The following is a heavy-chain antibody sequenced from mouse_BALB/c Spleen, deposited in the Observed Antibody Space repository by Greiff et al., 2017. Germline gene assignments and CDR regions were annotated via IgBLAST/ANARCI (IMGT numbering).Heavy chain of an antibody. CDR1: GFTFSSYG. CDR3: ARRGYDGFYAMDY. CDR2: ISSGGSYT. J-gene: IGHJ4*01. V-gene: IGHV5-6*01. Sequence: EVHLVESGGDLVKPGGSLKLSCAASGFTFSSYGMSWVRQTPDKRLEWVATISSGGSYTYYPDSVKGRFTISRDNAKNTLYLQMSSLKSEDTAMYDCARRGYDGFYAMDYWGQGTSVTVSS. D-gene: IGHD2-2*01.